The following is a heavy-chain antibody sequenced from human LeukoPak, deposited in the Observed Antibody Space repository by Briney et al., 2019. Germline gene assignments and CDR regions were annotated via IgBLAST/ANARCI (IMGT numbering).Heavy chain of an antibody. D-gene: IGHD6-13*01. CDR2: INAGSGNT. V-gene: IGHV1-3*01. J-gene: IGHJ4*02. CDR3: ARAYSSSWYDY. CDR1: GYTFTSYA. Sequence: ASVKVSCKASGYTFTSYAMHWVRQAPGQRLEWMGWINAGSGNTKYSQKFQGRVTITRDTSASTAYMELSSLRSEDTAVYYCARAYSSSWYDYWGQGTLVTVSS.